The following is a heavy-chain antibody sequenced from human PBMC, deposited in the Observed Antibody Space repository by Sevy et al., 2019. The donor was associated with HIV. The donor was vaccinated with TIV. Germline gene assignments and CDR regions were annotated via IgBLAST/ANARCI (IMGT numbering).Heavy chain of an antibody. CDR3: AKGAYSPEGYFDY. J-gene: IGHJ4*02. D-gene: IGHD2-21*01. Sequence: GGSLRLSCAASGFTFSSYGMHWVRQAPAKGLEWVAVISYDGSNKYYADSVKGRFTISRDNSKNTLYLQMNSLRAEDTAVYYCAKGAYSPEGYFDYWGQGTLVTVSS. V-gene: IGHV3-30*18. CDR2: ISYDGSNK. CDR1: GFTFSSYG.